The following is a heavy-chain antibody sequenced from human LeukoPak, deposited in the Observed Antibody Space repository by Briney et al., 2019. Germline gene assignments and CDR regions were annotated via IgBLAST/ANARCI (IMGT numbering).Heavy chain of an antibody. CDR2: VNGYNGNT. CDR1: GYTFSSYG. CDR3: AKKGGGSYYSD. J-gene: IGHJ4*02. Sequence: ASVKVSCKASGYTFSSYGIIWARQAPGQGLEWMGWVNGYNGNTDYAQKFQGRVAMTRDTSTSTAYVELTSLRSDDTAVYYCAKKGGGSYYSDWGQGTLVTVSS. V-gene: IGHV1-18*01. D-gene: IGHD1-26*01.